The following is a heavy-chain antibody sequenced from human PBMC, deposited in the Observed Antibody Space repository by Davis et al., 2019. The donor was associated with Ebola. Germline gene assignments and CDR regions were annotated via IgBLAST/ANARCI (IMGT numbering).Heavy chain of an antibody. Sequence: SVKVSCKASGGTFSSYAISWVRQAPGQGLEWLGGIIPNFGTANYAQKFQGRVTTTADESTSKAYMELSSLRSEKKAVYYCARATSYYYGSGSYYFTFDYWGQGTLVTVSS. CDR3: ARATSYYYGSGSYYFTFDY. V-gene: IGHV1-69*13. J-gene: IGHJ4*02. D-gene: IGHD3-10*01. CDR1: GGTFSSYA. CDR2: IIPNFGTA.